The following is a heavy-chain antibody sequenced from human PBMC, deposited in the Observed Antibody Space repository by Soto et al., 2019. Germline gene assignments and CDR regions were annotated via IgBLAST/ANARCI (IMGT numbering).Heavy chain of an antibody. CDR3: ARSPPERLLFDY. V-gene: IGHV3-33*01. Sequence: QVQLVESGGGVVQPGRSLRLSCAASGFTFSSYGMHWVRQAPGKGLEWVAVIWYDGSNKYYADSVKGRFTISRDNSKNTLYLQMNSLRAEDTAVYYCARSPPERLLFDYWGQGTLVTVSS. J-gene: IGHJ4*02. D-gene: IGHD1-1*01. CDR1: GFTFSSYG. CDR2: IWYDGSNK.